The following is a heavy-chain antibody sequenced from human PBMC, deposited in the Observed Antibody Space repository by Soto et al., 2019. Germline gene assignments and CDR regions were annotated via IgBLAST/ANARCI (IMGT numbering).Heavy chain of an antibody. Sequence: GESLKISCKGSGYSFTSCWIGWVRQMPGKGLEWMGIIYPGDSDTRYSPSFQGQVTISADKSISTAYLQWSSLKASDTAMYYCARHYCSSTSCYPYYYYGMDVWGQGTTVTVSS. J-gene: IGHJ6*02. CDR1: GYSFTSCW. CDR3: ARHYCSSTSCYPYYYYGMDV. V-gene: IGHV5-51*01. CDR2: IYPGDSDT. D-gene: IGHD2-2*01.